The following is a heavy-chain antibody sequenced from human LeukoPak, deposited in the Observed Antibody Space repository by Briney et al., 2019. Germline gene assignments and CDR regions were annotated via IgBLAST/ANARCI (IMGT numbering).Heavy chain of an antibody. J-gene: IGHJ4*02. Sequence: SVKVSCKASGGAFSSYAISWVRQAPGQGLEWMGRIIPIFGTANYAQKFQGRVTITTDESTSTAYMELSSLRSEDTAVYYCARSEVVAAQISDYWGQGTLVTVSS. CDR1: GGAFSSYA. CDR3: ARSEVVAAQISDY. CDR2: IIPIFGTA. D-gene: IGHD2-15*01. V-gene: IGHV1-69*05.